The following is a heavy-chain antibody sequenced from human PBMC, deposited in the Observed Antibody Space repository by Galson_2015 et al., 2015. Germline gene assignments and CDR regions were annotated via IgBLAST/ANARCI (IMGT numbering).Heavy chain of an antibody. V-gene: IGHV3-7*01. CDR3: ARQILDYDFWSGYYPTNFDY. J-gene: IGHJ4*02. D-gene: IGHD3-3*01. Sequence: SLRLSCAASGFTFSDYFMTWVRQAPGKGLEWVANIDQDGSEKNYVDSVKARFTISRDNAKNSLYLQMNSLGAEDTAVYYCARQILDYDFWSGYYPTNFDYWGQGTLVTVSS. CDR1: GFTFSDYF. CDR2: IDQDGSEK.